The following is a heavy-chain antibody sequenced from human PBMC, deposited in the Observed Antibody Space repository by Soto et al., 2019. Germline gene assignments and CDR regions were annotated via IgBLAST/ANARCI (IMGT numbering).Heavy chain of an antibody. CDR1: GYSFSSYW. Sequence: ESLTMSCKGSGYSFSSYWIGWVRQMPGKGLEWMGIIYPGDSDTRYSPSFQGQVTISADKSISTAYLQWSSLKASDTAMYYCARHTFNWFDPWGQGTLVTVSS. CDR2: IYPGDSDT. J-gene: IGHJ5*02. CDR3: ARHTFNWFDP. V-gene: IGHV5-51*01.